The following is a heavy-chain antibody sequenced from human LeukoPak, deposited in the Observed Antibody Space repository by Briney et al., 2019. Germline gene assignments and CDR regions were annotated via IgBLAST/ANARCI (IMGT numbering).Heavy chain of an antibody. CDR2: ISAYNGNT. CDR1: GYTFTSYG. J-gene: IGHJ6*02. D-gene: IGHD3-10*01. V-gene: IGHV1-18*01. CDR3: ARATVNYYGSGSTPYYGMDV. Sequence: ASVKVSCKASGYTFTSYGISWVRQAPGQGLEWMGWISAYNGNTNYAQKLQGRVTMTTDTSTSTAYMELRSLRSDDTAVYYCARATVNYYGSGSTPYYGMDVWGQGTTVTVSS.